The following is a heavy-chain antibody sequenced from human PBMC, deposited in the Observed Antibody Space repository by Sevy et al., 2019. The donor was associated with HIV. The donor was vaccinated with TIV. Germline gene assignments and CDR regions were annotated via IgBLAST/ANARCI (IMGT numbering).Heavy chain of an antibody. J-gene: IGHJ6*02. CDR2: IWYDGSNK. CDR3: ARVRRSSSAYYYYYGMDV. CDR1: GFTFSSYG. V-gene: IGHV3-33*01. D-gene: IGHD6-13*01. Sequence: GGSLRLSCAASGFTFSSYGMHWVRQAPGKGLEWVAVIWYDGSNKYYAHSVKGRFTISRDNSKNTLYLQMNSLRAEDTAVYYCARVRRSSSAYYYYYGMDVWGQGTTVTVSS.